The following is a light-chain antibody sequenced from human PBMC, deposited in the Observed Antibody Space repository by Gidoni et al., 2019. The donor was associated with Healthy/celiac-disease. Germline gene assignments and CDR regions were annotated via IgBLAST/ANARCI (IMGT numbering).Light chain of an antibody. V-gene: IGKV3-11*01. J-gene: IGKJ4*01. CDR2: DAS. CDR1: QSINSY. CDR3: QQRSNWPLSLT. Sequence: EIVLTQSPATLSLSPGERATLSCRASQSINSYLAWYQQKPGLAPRLLIYDASNRATGIPARFSGSVSGTDFTLTISSLEPEDFAVYYCQQRSNWPLSLTFXGXTKVEIK.